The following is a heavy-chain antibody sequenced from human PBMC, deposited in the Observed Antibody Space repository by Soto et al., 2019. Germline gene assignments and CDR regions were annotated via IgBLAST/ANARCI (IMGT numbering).Heavy chain of an antibody. CDR2: ISAYNGNT. D-gene: IGHD3-3*01. V-gene: IGHV1-18*01. Sequence: ASVKVSCKASVYNFTTYGISWVRQAPGQGLEWMGRISAYNGNTNYAQKLQGRVTMTTDTSTSTAYMELRSLRSDDTAVYYCARARAPVLRFLEWLFPGPDYWGQGTLVTVSS. CDR3: ARARAPVLRFLEWLFPGPDY. J-gene: IGHJ4*02. CDR1: VYNFTTYG.